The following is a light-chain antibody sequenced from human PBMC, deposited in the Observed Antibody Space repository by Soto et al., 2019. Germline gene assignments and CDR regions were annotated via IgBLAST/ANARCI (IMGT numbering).Light chain of an antibody. V-gene: IGKV2-30*01. CDR3: MLGSHWPGT. CDR1: QSLVYSDGNTY. Sequence: DVVMTQSPLSLPVTLGQPASISCTSSQSLVYSDGNTYLNWFQQRPGQSPRRLIYKVSHRDSGVLDRFSGSGSGTDFTLKISRVEIEDVAIYYCMLGSHWPGTFGQGTKVDI. CDR2: KVS. J-gene: IGKJ1*01.